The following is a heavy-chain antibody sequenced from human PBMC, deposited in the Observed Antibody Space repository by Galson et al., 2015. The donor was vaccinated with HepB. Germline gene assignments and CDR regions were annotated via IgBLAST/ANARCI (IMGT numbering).Heavy chain of an antibody. D-gene: IGHD6-19*01. Sequence: SLRLSCAASGFTFSSYGMHWVRQAPGKGLEWVAVIWYDGSTKYYADSVKGRFTISRDNSKNTLYLQMNSLRAEDTAVYYCARTMEQWLVQDYYYGMDVWGQGTTVTVSS. CDR2: IWYDGSTK. J-gene: IGHJ6*02. V-gene: IGHV3-33*01. CDR1: GFTFSSYG. CDR3: ARTMEQWLVQDYYYGMDV.